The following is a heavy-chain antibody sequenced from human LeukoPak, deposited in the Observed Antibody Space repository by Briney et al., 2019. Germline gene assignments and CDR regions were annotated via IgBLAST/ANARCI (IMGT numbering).Heavy chain of an antibody. V-gene: IGHV1-2*02. D-gene: IGHD3-10*01. CDR1: GYTFAGYY. Sequence: GASVKVSCKTSGYTFAGYYVHWVRQAPGQGLEWMGWIYPNSGGTNFAQKFQGRVTMTRDTSISTAYMELSGLRYDDTAVFYCARSSRFGESWSFDYWGQGTLVTVSS. CDR3: ARSSRFGESWSFDY. CDR2: IYPNSGGT. J-gene: IGHJ4*02.